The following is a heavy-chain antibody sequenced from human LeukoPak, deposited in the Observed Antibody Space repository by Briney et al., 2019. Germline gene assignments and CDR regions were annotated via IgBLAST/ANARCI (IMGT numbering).Heavy chain of an antibody. Sequence: ASVKVSCKASGYTFTDYYMHWVRQAPGQGLEWMGWINPNSGGTNYAQKFQGRVTMTRDTSISTAYMELSRLRSDDTAVHYCARKVRVTRGLPWFDPWGQGTLVTVSS. V-gene: IGHV1-2*02. D-gene: IGHD4-17*01. J-gene: IGHJ5*02. CDR1: GYTFTDYY. CDR2: INPNSGGT. CDR3: ARKVRVTRGLPWFDP.